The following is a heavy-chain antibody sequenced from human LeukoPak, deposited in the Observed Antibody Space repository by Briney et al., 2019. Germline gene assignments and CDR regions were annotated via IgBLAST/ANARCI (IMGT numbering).Heavy chain of an antibody. V-gene: IGHV3-30*18. Sequence: GGSLRLSCVASGFTFSSNGMHWVRQAPGKGLEWVALISYDGSYQHYADSVKGRFTISRDDSMNTLYLQMNSLGAEDTALYYCANVPYSSSWYPGNWGQGTLVTVSS. J-gene: IGHJ4*02. CDR2: ISYDGSYQ. CDR3: ANVPYSSSWYPGN. D-gene: IGHD6-13*01. CDR1: GFTFSSNG.